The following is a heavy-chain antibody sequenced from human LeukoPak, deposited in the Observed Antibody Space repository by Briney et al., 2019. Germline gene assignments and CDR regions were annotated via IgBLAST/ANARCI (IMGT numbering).Heavy chain of an antibody. CDR2: MFTNGDT. V-gene: IGHV3-66*04. CDR3: ARRHYDRTGYYYVD. Sequence: GGSLRLSCAASGFTVSRNYMSWVRQAPGKGLEWVSVMFTNGDTNYADSVKGRFTISRDSFKNTLYLQMSSLRAEDTAVYFCARRHYDRTGYYYVDWGQGTLVTISS. J-gene: IGHJ4*02. D-gene: IGHD3-22*01. CDR1: GFTVSRNY.